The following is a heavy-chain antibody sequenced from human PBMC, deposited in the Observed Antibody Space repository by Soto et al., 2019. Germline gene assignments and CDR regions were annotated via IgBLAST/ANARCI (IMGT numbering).Heavy chain of an antibody. D-gene: IGHD2-2*01. CDR1: GFTFSSYG. CDR3: ARPRSSTSYEYNYFDY. J-gene: IGHJ4*02. V-gene: IGHV3-33*01. Sequence: QVQLVESGGGVVQPGRSLRLSCAASGFTFSSYGMHWVRQAPGKGLEWVALIYYDGSKKYYADSVKGRFTVSRDNSKNTLSLQMNSLRAEDTVVYYCARPRSSTSYEYNYFDYWGQGTLVTVSS. CDR2: IYYDGSKK.